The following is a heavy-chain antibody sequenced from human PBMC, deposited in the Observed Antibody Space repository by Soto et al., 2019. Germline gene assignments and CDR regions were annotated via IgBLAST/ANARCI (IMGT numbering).Heavy chain of an antibody. CDR1: GHTFTSYP. D-gene: IGHD5-18*01. Sequence: SGKVSCKAPGHTFTSYPMHWVRLAPGQRLEWMGWINAGNGNTKYSQKFTGRVTITRDTSASTAYMELSSLRSEDTAVYYCARVVNTAMDLDTYYFDYWGQGTLVTVSS. J-gene: IGHJ4*02. CDR3: ARVVNTAMDLDTYYFDY. V-gene: IGHV1-3*01. CDR2: INAGNGNT.